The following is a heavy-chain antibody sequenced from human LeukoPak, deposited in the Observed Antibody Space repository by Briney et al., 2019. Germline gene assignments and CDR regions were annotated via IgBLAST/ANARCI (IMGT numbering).Heavy chain of an antibody. D-gene: IGHD3-22*01. CDR2: TSGSGGSK. Sequence: GGSLRLSCAASGFTFKSHAMSWVRQVPGKGLEWVSATSGSGGSKFYADSVKGRFTISRDNSKNMLYLQMNSLRAEDTAVYYCAKFPSYDSSGHDGFDVWGQGTRVTVSS. V-gene: IGHV3-23*01. CDR1: GFTFKSHA. J-gene: IGHJ3*01. CDR3: AKFPSYDSSGHDGFDV.